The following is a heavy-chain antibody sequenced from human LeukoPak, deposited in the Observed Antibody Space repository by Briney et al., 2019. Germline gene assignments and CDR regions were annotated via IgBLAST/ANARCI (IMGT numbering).Heavy chain of an antibody. J-gene: IGHJ3*02. CDR1: GFTFSSYG. D-gene: IGHD3-22*01. CDR3: AKGSDYDSSGNDAFDT. CDR2: IWYDGSNK. Sequence: GGSLRLSCAASGFTFSSYGMYWVRQAPGKGLEWVAVIWYDGSNKYYADSVKGRFTISRDNSRNTLYLQMNSLRAEDTAVYYCAKGSDYDSSGNDAFDTWGQGTMVTVSS. V-gene: IGHV3-33*06.